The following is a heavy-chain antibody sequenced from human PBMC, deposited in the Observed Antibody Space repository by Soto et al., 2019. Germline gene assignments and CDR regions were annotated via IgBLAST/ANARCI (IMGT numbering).Heavy chain of an antibody. V-gene: IGHV4-34*01. CDR2: INHSGST. CDR1: GGSFSGYY. Sequence: SETLSLTCAVYGGSFSGYYWRWIRQPPGKGLEWIGEINHSGSTNYILSLKSRVTISVDTSKNQFSLNLRSVTAADTAVYYCARGSGWSASSAPFDYWGQGTLVTVSS. D-gene: IGHD1-26*01. CDR3: ARGSGWSASSAPFDY. J-gene: IGHJ4*02.